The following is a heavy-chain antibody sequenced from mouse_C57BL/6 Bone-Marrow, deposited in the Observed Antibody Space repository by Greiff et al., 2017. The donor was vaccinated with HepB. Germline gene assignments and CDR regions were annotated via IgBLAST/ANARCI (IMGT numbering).Heavy chain of an antibody. CDR1: GYTFTSYW. V-gene: IGHV1-55*01. CDR2: IYPGSGST. CDR3: ARSFYSSYGWYFDV. J-gene: IGHJ1*03. D-gene: IGHD2-5*01. Sequence: VQLQQPGAELVKPGASVKMSCKASGYTFTSYWITWVKQRPGQGLEWIGDIYPGSGSTNYNEKFKNQAKLTVYTSSSTAYMQLRSLTSEDSAVYYWARSFYSSYGWYFDVWGTGTTVTVSS.